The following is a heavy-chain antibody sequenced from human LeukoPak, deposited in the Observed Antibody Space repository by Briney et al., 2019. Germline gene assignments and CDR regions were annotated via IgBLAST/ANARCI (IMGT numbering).Heavy chain of an antibody. V-gene: IGHV3-23*01. CDR2: ISGSGGST. Sequence: GGSLRLTWAACGFTLSTYAMSWVRQAPGKGLEWVSAISGSGGSTYYADSVKGRSTISRDNSKNPLYLQMNSLRAEDTAVYYCAKDMFRGVISTNHYWGREPLVTVSS. CDR1: GFTLSTYA. D-gene: IGHD3-10*01. J-gene: IGHJ4*02. CDR3: AKDMFRGVISTNHY.